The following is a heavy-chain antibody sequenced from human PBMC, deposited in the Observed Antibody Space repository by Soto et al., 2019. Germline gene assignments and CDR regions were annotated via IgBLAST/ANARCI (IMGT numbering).Heavy chain of an antibody. CDR1: GASLTTRHW. D-gene: IGHD2-21*02. CDR2: IFHSGTI. Sequence: PSETLSLTCVVYGASLTTRHWWSWVRQSPGRGLEWIGEIFHSGTINYNPSLKSRLSISLDKSKNQFSLKLSSVTAADTAVYYCARGPDCGGDCYSYYLDSWGQGTLVTVSS. CDR3: ARGPDCGGDCYSYYLDS. J-gene: IGHJ4*02. V-gene: IGHV4-4*02.